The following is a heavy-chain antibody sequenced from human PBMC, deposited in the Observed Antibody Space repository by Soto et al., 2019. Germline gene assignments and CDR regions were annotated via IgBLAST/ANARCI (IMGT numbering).Heavy chain of an antibody. CDR2: IYSGGST. Sequence: GGSLRLSCAVSGFTVSDNYMSWVRQAPGKGLEWVSVIYSGGSTYYADSVKGRFTISRDNSKNTLYLQMNSLRAEDTALYYCARNSPTYGDLVYFDYWGQGTLVTVSS. CDR1: GFTVSDNY. V-gene: IGHV3-66*01. D-gene: IGHD4-17*01. CDR3: ARNSPTYGDLVYFDY. J-gene: IGHJ4*02.